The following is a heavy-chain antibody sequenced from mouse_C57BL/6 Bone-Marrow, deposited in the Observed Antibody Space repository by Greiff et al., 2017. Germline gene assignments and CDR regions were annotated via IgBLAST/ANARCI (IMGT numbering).Heavy chain of an antibody. J-gene: IGHJ1*03. V-gene: IGHV1-64*01. Sequence: VQLQQPGAELVKPGASVKLSCKASGYTFTSYWMHWVKQRPGQGLEWIGMIHPNSGSTNYNEKFKSKATLTVDKSSSTAYMQLSSLTSEDSAVXYCASPYYYGSSHWYIDVWGTGTTVTVSS. D-gene: IGHD1-1*01. CDR2: IHPNSGST. CDR3: ASPYYYGSSHWYIDV. CDR1: GYTFTSYW.